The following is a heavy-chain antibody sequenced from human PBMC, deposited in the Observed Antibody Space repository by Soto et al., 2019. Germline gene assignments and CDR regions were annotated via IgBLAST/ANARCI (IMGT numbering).Heavy chain of an antibody. CDR2: IIPIFGTA. J-gene: IGHJ6*02. D-gene: IGHD6-19*01. V-gene: IGHV1-69*13. CDR1: GGTFSSYA. CDR3: AREVAGSGHLLAYYYYYGMDV. Sequence: SVKVSCKASGGTFSSYAISWVRQAPGQGLEWMGGIIPIFGTANYAQKFQGRVTITADESTSTAYMELSSLRSEDTAVYYCAREVAGSGHLLAYYYYYGMDVWGQGSSVTVSS.